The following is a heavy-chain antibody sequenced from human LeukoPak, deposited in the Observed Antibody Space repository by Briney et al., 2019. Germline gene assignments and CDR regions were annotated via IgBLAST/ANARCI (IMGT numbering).Heavy chain of an antibody. Sequence: ASVKVSFMASGYTFTSYDINWVRQATGQGLEWMGWMNPNSGSTGYAQKFQGRVTITRNTSISTAYMELSGLRSEDTAVYYCARGRSTGYPYYFEYWGQGTLVTVSS. V-gene: IGHV1-8*03. CDR1: GYTFTSYD. D-gene: IGHD5-12*01. CDR2: MNPNSGST. J-gene: IGHJ4*02. CDR3: ARGRSTGYPYYFEY.